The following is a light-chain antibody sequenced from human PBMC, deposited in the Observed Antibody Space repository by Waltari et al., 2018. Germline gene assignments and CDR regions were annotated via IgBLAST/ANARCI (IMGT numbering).Light chain of an antibody. J-gene: IGLJ1*01. Sequence: QSALTQPASVSGSPGQSITTSCTGTSSYVGGYNYVSWYQQHPGKAPKLMIYDVSNRPSGVSNRFSGSKSGNTASLTISGLQAEDEADYYCSSYTSSSTYVFGTGTEVTVL. CDR2: DVS. CDR3: SSYTSSSTYV. CDR1: SSYVGGYNY. V-gene: IGLV2-14*03.